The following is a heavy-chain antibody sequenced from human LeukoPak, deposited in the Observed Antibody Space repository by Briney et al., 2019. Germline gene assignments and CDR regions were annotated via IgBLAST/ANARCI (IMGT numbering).Heavy chain of an antibody. CDR1: GGSISSYY. CDR2: IYTSGST. D-gene: IGHD6-13*01. CDR3: ANLDIIAAAAPY. J-gene: IGHJ4*02. V-gene: IGHV4-4*07. Sequence: PSETLSLTCTVSGGSISSYYWSWIRQPAGKGLEWIGRIYTSGSTNYNPSLKSRVTMSVNTSKNQFSLKLSSVTAADTAVYYCANLDIIAAAAPYWGQGTLVTVSS.